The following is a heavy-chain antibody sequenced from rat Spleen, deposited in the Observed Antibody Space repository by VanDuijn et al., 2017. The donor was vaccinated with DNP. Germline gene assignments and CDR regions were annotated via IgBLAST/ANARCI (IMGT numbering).Heavy chain of an antibody. J-gene: IGHJ2*01. CDR1: GFSLTEYN. V-gene: IGHV2-41*01. CDR3: ARHPDY. D-gene: IGHD3-1*01. CDR2: IWNSGGT. Sequence: QVQLKESGPGLVQPSQTLSLTCTVAGFSLTEYNVHWVRQPPGKGLEWMGVIWNSGGTRYDSTLKSRLTITKDTSKSQVFLQMNSLQSEDTAMYFCARHPDYWGQGVMVTVSS.